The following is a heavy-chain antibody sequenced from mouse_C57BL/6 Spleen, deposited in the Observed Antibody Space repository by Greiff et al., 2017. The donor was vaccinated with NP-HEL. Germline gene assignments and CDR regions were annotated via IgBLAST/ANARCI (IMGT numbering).Heavy chain of an antibody. CDR3: ATFTTVVATDYAMDY. D-gene: IGHD1-1*01. Sequence: VQLQQSGAELVKPGASVKISCKASGYAFSSYWMNWVKQRPGKGLEWIGQIYPGDGDTNYNGKFKGKATLTADKSSSTAYMQLSSLTSEDSAVYFCATFTTVVATDYAMDYWGQGTSVTVSS. CDR2: IYPGDGDT. V-gene: IGHV1-80*01. CDR1: GYAFSSYW. J-gene: IGHJ4*01.